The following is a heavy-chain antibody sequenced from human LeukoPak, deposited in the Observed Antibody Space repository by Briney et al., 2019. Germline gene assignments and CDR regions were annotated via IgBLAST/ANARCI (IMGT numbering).Heavy chain of an antibody. CDR3: ARDRRMGAGDAFDI. J-gene: IGHJ3*02. D-gene: IGHD1-26*01. CDR1: GFTFSDYY. V-gene: IGHV3-11*06. Sequence: PGGSLRLSCAASGFTFSDYYMSWIRQAPGKGLEWVSYISSSSSYMYYADSVKGRFTISRDNAKNSLYLQMNSLRAEDTAVYYCARDRRMGAGDAFDIWGQGTMVTVSS. CDR2: ISSSSSYM.